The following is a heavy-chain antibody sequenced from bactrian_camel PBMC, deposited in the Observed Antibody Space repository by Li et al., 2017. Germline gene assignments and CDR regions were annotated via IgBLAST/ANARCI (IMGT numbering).Heavy chain of an antibody. D-gene: IGHD7*01. V-gene: IGHV3S40*01. CDR2: IYSGGEPT. CDR1: GYTYSTSC. Sequence: VQLVESGGGSVEAGGSLRLSCKVSGYTYSTSCMGWFRQAPGKEREGVAGIYSGGEPTYYHGAVKGRFTISRDNRENSVYLEMNNLKPEDTAMYYCAAGLDLAAGGWCAHGPRAAESPYKGQGTQVTVS. J-gene: IGHJ4*01.